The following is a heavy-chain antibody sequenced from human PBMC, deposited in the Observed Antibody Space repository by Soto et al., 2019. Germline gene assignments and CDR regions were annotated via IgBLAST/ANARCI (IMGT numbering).Heavy chain of an antibody. Sequence: VQLQESGPGLVKPSQTLSLTCSVSGDSISSGGYYWSWIRQYPGKGLEWVGYIDYSGSTYYNSSLKSRLTISADMSKNQFSLKLRSVTAADTAVYYCARVTPAAGTPYWGQGTLVTVPS. V-gene: IGHV4-31*03. D-gene: IGHD6-13*01. CDR2: IDYSGST. CDR1: GDSISSGGYY. J-gene: IGHJ4*02. CDR3: ARVTPAAGTPY.